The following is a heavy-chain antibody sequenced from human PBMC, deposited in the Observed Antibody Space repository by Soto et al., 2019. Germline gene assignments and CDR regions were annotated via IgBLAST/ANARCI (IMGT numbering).Heavy chain of an antibody. CDR3: ARDPWWYVD. CDR2: ISAGSEGA. CDR1: GFTFSSHA. D-gene: IGHD2-15*01. V-gene: IGHV3-23*01. Sequence: EVQLLESGGGLVQPGGALRLSCAASGFTFSSHAMSWVRQAPGKGLEWISSISAGSEGAYYADSVKGRFTISRDNSNNPLYLQINSLRAENTAVYSCARDPWWYVDWCQGARVTVSS. J-gene: IGHJ4*02.